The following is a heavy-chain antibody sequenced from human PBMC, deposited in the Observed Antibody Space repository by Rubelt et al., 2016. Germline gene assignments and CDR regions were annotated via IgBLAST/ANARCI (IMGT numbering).Heavy chain of an antibody. V-gene: IGHV3-33*05. CDR1: TFSSYG. Sequence: TFSSYGMHWVRQAPGKGLEWVAVISYDGSNKYYADSVKGRFTISRDNAKNSLYLQMNSLRAEDTAVYYCARDQLRIQLWLSGLYYYGMDVWGQGTTVTVSS. J-gene: IGHJ6*02. D-gene: IGHD5-18*01. CDR3: ARDQLRIQLWLSGLYYYGMDV. CDR2: ISYDGSNK.